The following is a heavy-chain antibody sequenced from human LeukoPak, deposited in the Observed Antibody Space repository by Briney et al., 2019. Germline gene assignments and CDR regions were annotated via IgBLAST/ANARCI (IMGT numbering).Heavy chain of an antibody. D-gene: IGHD3-10*01. Sequence: KPSETLSLTCTVSGSSISSYYWSWIRQPPGKGLEWIGYIYYSGSTNYNPSLKSRVTISVDTSKNQFSLKLSSVTAADTAVYYCARESFYGSEGYYYYGMDVWGQGTTVTVSS. J-gene: IGHJ6*02. CDR1: GSSISSYY. CDR2: IYYSGST. V-gene: IGHV4-59*01. CDR3: ARESFYGSEGYYYYGMDV.